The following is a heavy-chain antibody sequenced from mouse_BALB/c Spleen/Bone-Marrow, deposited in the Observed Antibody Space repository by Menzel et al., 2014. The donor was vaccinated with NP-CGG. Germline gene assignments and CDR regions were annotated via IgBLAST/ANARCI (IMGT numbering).Heavy chain of an antibody. D-gene: IGHD3-3*01. V-gene: IGHV5-12*02. Sequence: EVKVEESGGGLVQPGGSLELSCATSGFTFSDYYMYWVRQTPEKRLEWVAYISNGGGSTYYPDTVKGRFTISRDNAKNTLYLQMGRLKSEDTAMYYCARRGWFYAMDYWGQGTSVTVSS. CDR3: ARRGWFYAMDY. CDR2: ISNGGGST. J-gene: IGHJ4*01. CDR1: GFTFSDYY.